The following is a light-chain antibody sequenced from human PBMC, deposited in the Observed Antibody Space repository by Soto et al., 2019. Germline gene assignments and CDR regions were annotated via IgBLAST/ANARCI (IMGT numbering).Light chain of an antibody. CDR2: DVS. CDR1: SSDVGAYNY. V-gene: IGLV2-11*01. CDR3: CSYTNSAYV. J-gene: IGLJ1*01. Sequence: QSALTQPRSVSGSPGQSVTISCTGTSSDVGAYNYVSWYQQHPAKAPNLMIYDVSKRPSGVPDRFSGSKSGNTASLTISGLRAEDEGDYYCCSYTNSAYVIGTGTKLTVL.